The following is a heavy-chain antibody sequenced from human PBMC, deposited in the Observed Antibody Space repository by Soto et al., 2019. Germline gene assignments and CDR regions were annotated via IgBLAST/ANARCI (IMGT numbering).Heavy chain of an antibody. Sequence: ASVKVSCKASGYTFTSYYMHWVRQAPGQGLEWMGIINPSGGSTSYAQKFQGRVTMTRDTSTSTVYMELSSLRSEDTAVYYCARGFYDILTGYYFDYWGQGTLVTVSS. V-gene: IGHV1-46*03. J-gene: IGHJ4*02. D-gene: IGHD3-9*01. CDR1: GYTFTSYY. CDR2: INPSGGST. CDR3: ARGFYDILTGYYFDY.